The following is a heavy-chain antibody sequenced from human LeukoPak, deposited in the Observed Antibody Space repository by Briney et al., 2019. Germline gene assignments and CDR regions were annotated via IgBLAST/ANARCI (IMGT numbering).Heavy chain of an antibody. Sequence: GASVKVSCKASGYTFTGYYMHWVRQAPGQGLEWMGWINLNSGGTNYAQKFQGRVTMTRDTSISTAYMELSRLRSEDTAVYYCASGWGAARRSAGFDYWGQGTLVTVSS. CDR2: INLNSGGT. CDR3: ASGWGAARRSAGFDY. CDR1: GYTFTGYY. D-gene: IGHD6-6*01. J-gene: IGHJ4*02. V-gene: IGHV1-2*02.